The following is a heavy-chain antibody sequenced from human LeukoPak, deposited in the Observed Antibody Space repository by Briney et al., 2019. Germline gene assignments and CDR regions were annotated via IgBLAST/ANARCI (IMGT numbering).Heavy chain of an antibody. CDR3: ARDKPQWDYDSRTADPDAFDI. V-gene: IGHV4-61*01. J-gene: IGHJ3*02. Sequence: PSETLSLTCTVSGYSISSGYYWGWILQPPGKGLEWIVYIYYSGSTNYNPSLKSRVTISVDTSKDQFSLKLSSVTAADTAVYYCARDKPQWDYDSRTADPDAFDISGQGTMVTVSS. D-gene: IGHD3-22*01. CDR1: GYSISSGYY. CDR2: IYYSGST.